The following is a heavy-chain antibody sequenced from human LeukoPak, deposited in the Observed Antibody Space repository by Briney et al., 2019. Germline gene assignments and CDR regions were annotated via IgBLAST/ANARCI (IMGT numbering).Heavy chain of an antibody. CDR2: IYYSGST. D-gene: IGHD5-18*01. Sequence: SETLSLACTVSGGSISSYYWSWIRQPPGKGREWMGYIYYSGSTNYNPSLKSRVTISVDTSKNQFSLKLSSVTAADTAVYYCARGSSGYSYGYLLDYWGQGTLVTVSS. J-gene: IGHJ4*02. CDR3: ARGSSGYSYGYLLDY. CDR1: GGSISSYY. V-gene: IGHV4-59*01.